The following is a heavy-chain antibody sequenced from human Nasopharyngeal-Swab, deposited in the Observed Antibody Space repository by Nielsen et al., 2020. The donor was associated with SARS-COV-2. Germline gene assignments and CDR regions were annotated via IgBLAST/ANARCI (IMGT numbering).Heavy chain of an antibody. CDR3: ARQDRFYYYLDV. J-gene: IGHJ6*03. CDR2: INSDGSST. CDR1: GFTFSSYW. D-gene: IGHD3-3*01. V-gene: IGHV3-74*01. Sequence: GESLKISCAASGFTFSSYWMHWVRQAPGKGLVWVSRINSDGSSTSYADSVKGRFTISRDNAKNTLYLQMNSLRAEDTAVYFCARQDRFYYYLDVWGKGTTVTVS.